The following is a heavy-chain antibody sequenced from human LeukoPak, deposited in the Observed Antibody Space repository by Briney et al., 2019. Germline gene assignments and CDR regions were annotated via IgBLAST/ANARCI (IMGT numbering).Heavy chain of an antibody. CDR2: IYTSGST. V-gene: IGHV4-4*07. D-gene: IGHD3-16*01. Sequence: SETLSLTCTVSGDSISSYYRTWIRQPAGKGLEWIGRIYTSGSTHYNPSLKGRVSISEDRSKNQFSLRLTSVTAADTAVYYCARAGGVNMPMDVWGKGTTVTVSS. J-gene: IGHJ6*03. CDR1: GDSISSYY. CDR3: ARAGGVNMPMDV.